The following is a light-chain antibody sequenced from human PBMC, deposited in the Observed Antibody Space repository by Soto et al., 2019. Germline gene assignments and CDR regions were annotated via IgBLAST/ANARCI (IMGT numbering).Light chain of an antibody. V-gene: IGLV1-44*01. CDR2: SNN. CDR3: VAWDDSLNGYVV. CDR1: SSNIGSNT. J-gene: IGLJ2*01. Sequence: SVLPQPPSASGTPGQRVTISCSRSSSNIGSNTVNWYQQLPGTAPKLVIYSNNQRPSGVPDRFSGSKSGTSASLAISGLQSEDEADYYCVAWDDSLNGYVVFGGGTKVTVL.